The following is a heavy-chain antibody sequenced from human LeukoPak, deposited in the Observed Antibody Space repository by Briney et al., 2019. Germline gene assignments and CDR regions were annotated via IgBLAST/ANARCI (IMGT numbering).Heavy chain of an antibody. Sequence: AGGSLRLSCAASGFTVSSNYMSWVRQAPGKGLEWVPVIYSGGSTYYADSVKGRFTISRDNSKNTLYLQMNSLRAEDTAVYYCARDLVGITCRWGQGTLVTVSS. CDR1: GFTVSSNY. CDR2: IYSGGST. CDR3: ARDLVGITCR. J-gene: IGHJ4*02. V-gene: IGHV3-53*01. D-gene: IGHD6-6*01.